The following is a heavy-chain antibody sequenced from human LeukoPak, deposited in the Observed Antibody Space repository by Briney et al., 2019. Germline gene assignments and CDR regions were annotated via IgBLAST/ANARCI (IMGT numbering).Heavy chain of an antibody. CDR2: IYYSGST. V-gene: IGHV4-30-4*08. CDR1: GGSISSGDYY. Sequence: SETLSLTCTVSGGSISSGDYYWSWIRQPPGKGLEWIGYIYYSGSTYYNPSLKSRVTISVDTSKNQFSLKLSSVTAADTAVYYCARCYSSNWYRFGYGHWGQGTLVTVSP. J-gene: IGHJ4*02. CDR3: ARCYSSNWYRFGYGH. D-gene: IGHD6-13*01.